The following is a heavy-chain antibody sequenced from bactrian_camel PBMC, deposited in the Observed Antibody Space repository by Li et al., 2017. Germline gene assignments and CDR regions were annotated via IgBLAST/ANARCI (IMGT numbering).Heavy chain of an antibody. CDR3: AAQKVTGRPWAPSLEPDDYSY. J-gene: IGHJ4*01. D-gene: IGHD1*01. CDR2: LVSTGTT. Sequence: HVQLVESGGGSVQAGGSLRLSCTTSKKINSLHFLAWFRQTPGKEREGVAVLVSTGTTVYADSVKGRFTISKGYASNIMYLQMDNLRPEDTAMYYCAAQKVTGRPWAPSLEPDDYSYWGQGTQVTVS. CDR1: KKINSLHF. V-gene: IGHV3S53*01.